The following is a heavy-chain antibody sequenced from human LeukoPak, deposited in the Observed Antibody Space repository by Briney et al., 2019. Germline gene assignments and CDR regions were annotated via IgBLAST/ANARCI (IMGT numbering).Heavy chain of an antibody. CDR1: GFTFSSYA. CDR3: AKETFDYGDFWSYFDY. J-gene: IGHJ4*02. Sequence: GGSLRLSCAASGFTFSSYAMSWVRQAPGKGLEWVSAISGSGGSTYYADSVKGRFTISRDNSKNTLYLQMNSLRAEDTAVYYCAKETFDYGDFWSYFDYWGQGTLVTVSS. CDR2: ISGSGGST. V-gene: IGHV3-23*01. D-gene: IGHD4-17*01.